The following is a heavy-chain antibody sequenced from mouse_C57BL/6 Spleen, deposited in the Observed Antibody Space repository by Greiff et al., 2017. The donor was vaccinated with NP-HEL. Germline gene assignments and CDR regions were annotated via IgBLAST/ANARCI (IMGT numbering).Heavy chain of an antibody. CDR1: GYSITSGYD. Sequence: ESGPGMVKPSQSLSLTCTVTGYSITSGYDWHWIRHFPGNKLEWMGYISYSGSTNYNPSLKSRISITHDTSKNHFFLKLNSVTTEDTATYYCARGAQGWFAYWGQGTLVTVSA. V-gene: IGHV3-1*01. D-gene: IGHD3-2*02. J-gene: IGHJ3*01. CDR3: ARGAQGWFAY. CDR2: ISYSGST.